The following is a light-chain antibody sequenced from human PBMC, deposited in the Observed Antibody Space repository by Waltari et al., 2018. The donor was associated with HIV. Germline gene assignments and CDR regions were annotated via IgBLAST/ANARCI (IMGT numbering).Light chain of an antibody. V-gene: IGLV1-51*01. CDR2: DNN. CDR3: GTWDPRLSVGV. J-gene: IGLJ2*01. Sequence: QSVLTQPPSVSAAPGQPVTISCSGSSSTLANDYVSWYQHVPGAAPKLLIYDNNKRPSEIPELFSGSKSGTSATLDITGLQTGDEADYYCGTWDPRLSVGVFGGGTKLTVL. CDR1: SSTLANDY.